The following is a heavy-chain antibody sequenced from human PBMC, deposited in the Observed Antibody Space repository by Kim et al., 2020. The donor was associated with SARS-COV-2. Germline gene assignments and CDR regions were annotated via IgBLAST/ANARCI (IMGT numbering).Heavy chain of an antibody. CDR1: GGTFSSYA. Sequence: SVKVSCKASGGTFSSYAISWVRQAPGQGLEWMGRIIPILGIANYAQKFQGRVTITADKSTSTAYMELSSLRSEDTAVYYCARGREPSSTSQSHPGGAVRYYYYYGMDVWGQGTTVTVSS. D-gene: IGHD2-2*01. V-gene: IGHV1-69*04. CDR3: ARGREPSSTSQSHPGGAVRYYYYYGMDV. J-gene: IGHJ6*02. CDR2: IIPILGIA.